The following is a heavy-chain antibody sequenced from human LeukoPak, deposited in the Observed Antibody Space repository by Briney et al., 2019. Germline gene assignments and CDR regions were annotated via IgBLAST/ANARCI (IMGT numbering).Heavy chain of an antibody. D-gene: IGHD6-13*01. J-gene: IGHJ6*03. Sequence: GGSLRLSCTASGFTFGDYAMSWVRQAPGKGLEWVGFIRSKAYGGTTEYAASVKGRFTISRDDSKSIAYLQMNSLKTEDTAVYYCTRGQYSSSWHATENPYYYYMDVWGKGTTVTISS. CDR2: IRSKAYGGTT. CDR1: GFTFGDYA. CDR3: TRGQYSSSWHATENPYYYYMDV. V-gene: IGHV3-49*04.